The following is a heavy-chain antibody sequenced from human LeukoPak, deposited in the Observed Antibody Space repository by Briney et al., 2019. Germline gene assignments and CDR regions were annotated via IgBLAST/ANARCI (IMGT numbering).Heavy chain of an antibody. CDR1: GGSISSSNW. CDR2: IYHSGST. V-gene: IGHV4-4*02. Sequence: PSETLSLTCAVSGGSISSSNWWSWVRQPPGKGLEWIGEIYHSGSTNYNPSLKSRVTISVDTSKNQFSLKLSSVTAADTAVYYYARLRGRGYCSSTSCYSTGWFDPWGQGTLVTVSS. CDR3: ARLRGRGYCSSTSCYSTGWFDP. J-gene: IGHJ5*02. D-gene: IGHD2-2*01.